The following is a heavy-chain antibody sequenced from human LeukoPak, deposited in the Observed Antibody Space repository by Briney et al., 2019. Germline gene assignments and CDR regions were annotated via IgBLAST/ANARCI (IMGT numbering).Heavy chain of an antibody. Sequence: ASVKVSCKASGGTFSSYAISWVRQAPGQGLEWMGRIIPILGIANYAQKFQGRVTITADKSTNTAYMELSSLRSEDTAVYYCARDLIGYSSGWYYFDYWGQGTLVTVSS. V-gene: IGHV1-69*04. CDR2: IIPILGIA. CDR3: ARDLIGYSSGWYYFDY. CDR1: GGTFSSYA. D-gene: IGHD6-19*01. J-gene: IGHJ4*02.